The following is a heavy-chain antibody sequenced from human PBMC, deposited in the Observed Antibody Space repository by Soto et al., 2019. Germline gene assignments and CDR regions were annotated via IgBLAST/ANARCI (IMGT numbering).Heavy chain of an antibody. J-gene: IGHJ5*02. D-gene: IGHD6-13*01. V-gene: IGHV1-18*01. Sequence: QVQLVQSGAEVKNSGASVKVSCKASGYTFTSYGFSWVRQAPGQGLEWMGWISASNGNTNYAQKLQGRVTMTTDTSTSTAYMELRSLRSDDTAVYYCARGASSSWMNWFDPWGQGTLVTVSS. CDR1: GYTFTSYG. CDR2: ISASNGNT. CDR3: ARGASSSWMNWFDP.